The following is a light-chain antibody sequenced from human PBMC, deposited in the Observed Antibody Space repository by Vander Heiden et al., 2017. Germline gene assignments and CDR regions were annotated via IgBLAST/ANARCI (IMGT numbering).Light chain of an antibody. CDR2: MNS. V-gene: IGLV1-47*01. J-gene: IGLJ3*02. CDR3: AAWDDSLKGWV. CDR1: ISNIGSNY. Sequence: QPVLPQPPSASGPPGPRVTISCSGSISNIGSNYVYWYQQVPGTAPKLLIYMNSQRPSGVPDRFSGSKSGTSGSLAISGLRSEDEADYYCAAWDDSLKGWVFGGGTKLTVL.